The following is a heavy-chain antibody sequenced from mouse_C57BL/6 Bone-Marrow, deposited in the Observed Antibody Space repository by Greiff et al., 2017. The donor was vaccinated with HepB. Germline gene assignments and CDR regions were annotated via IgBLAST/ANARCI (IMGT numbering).Heavy chain of an antibody. Sequence: QVQLQQPGAELVKPGASVKMSCKASGYTFTSYWITWVKQRPGQGLEWIGDIYPGSGSNNYNEKFKSKATLTVDTSSRPAYMQLSSLTSEDSAVYYCARDDYVFDYWGQGTTLTVSS. J-gene: IGHJ2*01. CDR3: ARDDYVFDY. CDR2: IYPGSGSN. CDR1: GYTFTSYW. D-gene: IGHD2-4*01. V-gene: IGHV1-55*01.